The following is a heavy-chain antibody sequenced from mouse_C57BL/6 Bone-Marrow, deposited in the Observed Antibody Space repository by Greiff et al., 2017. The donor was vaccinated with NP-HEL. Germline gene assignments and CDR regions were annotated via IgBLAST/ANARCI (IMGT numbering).Heavy chain of an antibody. CDR1: GYTFTSYW. Sequence: QVQLQQPGAELVKPGASVKLSCKASGYTFTSYWMQWVKQRPGQGLEWIGEIDPSDSYTNSHQKFKGKATLTVDTSSSAAYMQLSSLTSEDSAVYYCASKDSNSYWYFDVWGTGTTVTVSS. CDR2: IDPSDSYT. CDR3: ASKDSNSYWYFDV. J-gene: IGHJ1*03. D-gene: IGHD2-5*01. V-gene: IGHV1-50*01.